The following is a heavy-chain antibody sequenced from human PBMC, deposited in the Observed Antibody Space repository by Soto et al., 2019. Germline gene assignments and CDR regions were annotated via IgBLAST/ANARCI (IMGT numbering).Heavy chain of an antibody. D-gene: IGHD3-16*01. CDR2: MYYNGNI. CDR3: ASGGNWFDP. J-gene: IGHJ5*02. Sequence: SETLSLTCNVSCGSISNYYWTWIRQSPEKGLEWIAYMYYNGNINYNPSLKSRATISIDTSKNQFSLTLKSVTAADTAVYYCASGGNWFDPWGQGVLVTVSS. CDR1: CGSISNYY. V-gene: IGHV4-59*01.